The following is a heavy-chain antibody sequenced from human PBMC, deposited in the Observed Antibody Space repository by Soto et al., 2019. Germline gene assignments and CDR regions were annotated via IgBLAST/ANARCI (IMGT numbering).Heavy chain of an antibody. D-gene: IGHD3-22*01. CDR2: IYYSGST. V-gene: IGHV4-39*01. Sequence: PSETLSLTCTVSGGSISSSSYYWGWIRQPPGKGLEWIGSIYYSGSTYYNPSLKSRVTISVDTSKNQFSLKLSSVTAADTAVYYCAIPDSSGYSRFVYWCQGTLVNVAS. J-gene: IGHJ4*02. CDR3: AIPDSSGYSRFVY. CDR1: GGSISSSSYY.